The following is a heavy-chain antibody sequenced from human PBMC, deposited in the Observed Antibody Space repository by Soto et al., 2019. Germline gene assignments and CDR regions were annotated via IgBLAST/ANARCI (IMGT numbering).Heavy chain of an antibody. J-gene: IGHJ5*02. D-gene: IGHD2-21*01. V-gene: IGHV4-31*03. CDR1: GAALNSGNYY. Sequence: SETLSLTCSVSGAALNSGNYYWSWIRQVPGKGLEWIGHIYVTGAVDYNPSLRDRITISQDTSERQFSLNLRLVTAADTAVYYCARLRIATNNYKWFDPWGQGTLVTVFS. CDR2: IYVTGAV. CDR3: ARLRIATNNYKWFDP.